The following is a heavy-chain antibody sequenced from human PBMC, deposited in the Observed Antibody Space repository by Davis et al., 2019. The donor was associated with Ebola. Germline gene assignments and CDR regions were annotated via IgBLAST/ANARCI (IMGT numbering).Heavy chain of an antibody. J-gene: IGHJ4*02. CDR3: TSSASTEDFDY. CDR1: GFTFSSYG. D-gene: IGHD4-17*01. CDR2: IWYDGSNK. V-gene: IGHV3-33*01. Sequence: GESLKISCAASGFTFSSYGMHWVRQAPGKGLEWVAVIWYDGSNKYYADSVKGRFTISRDNSKNTLYLQMNSLKTEDTAVYYCTSSASTEDFDYWGQGTLVTVSS.